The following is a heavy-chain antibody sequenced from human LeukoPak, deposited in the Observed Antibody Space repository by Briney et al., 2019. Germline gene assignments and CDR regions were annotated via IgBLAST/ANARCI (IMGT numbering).Heavy chain of an antibody. Sequence: GGSLRLSCAASGFTFSSYAMSWVRQAPGKGLEWVSGISGSGGSTYYADSVKGRFTISRDNSKNTLYLQMSSLRAEDTAVYYYVPTVLAEGDWGQGTLVTVSS. CDR3: VPTVLAEGD. V-gene: IGHV3-23*01. J-gene: IGHJ4*02. CDR2: ISGSGGST. D-gene: IGHD3-16*01. CDR1: GFTFSSYA.